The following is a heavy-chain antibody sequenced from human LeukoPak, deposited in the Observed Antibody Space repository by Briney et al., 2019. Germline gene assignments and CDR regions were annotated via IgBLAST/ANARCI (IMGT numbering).Heavy chain of an antibody. D-gene: IGHD1-1*01. J-gene: IGHJ4*02. Sequence: GGSLRLSCTASGLTFGDYAMSWIRQAPGKGLEWVGFIRSKAYGETADYAASVKGRFTISRDDSKAIAYLQMNSLKTEDTAVYHCTRDRGAYNLYDYWGQGTLVTVSS. CDR1: GLTFGDYA. CDR2: IRSKAYGETA. V-gene: IGHV3-49*03. CDR3: TRDRGAYNLYDY.